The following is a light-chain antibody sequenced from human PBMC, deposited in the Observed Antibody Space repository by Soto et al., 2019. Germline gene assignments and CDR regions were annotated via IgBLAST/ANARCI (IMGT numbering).Light chain of an antibody. CDR2: AAS. Sequence: DIQLTKSPSSLSASVGDRVTITCRASQSIRTYLTWYQQKPGKAPIILIYAASSLLSGVPSRFSGSGYGTDFTLTISSLELEDFATYYCQHSYSAPYTFGRGTKLEIK. J-gene: IGKJ2*01. CDR3: QHSYSAPYT. V-gene: IGKV1-39*01. CDR1: QSIRTY.